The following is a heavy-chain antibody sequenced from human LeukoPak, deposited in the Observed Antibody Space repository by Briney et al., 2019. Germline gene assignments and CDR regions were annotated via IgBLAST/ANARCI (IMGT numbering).Heavy chain of an antibody. CDR2: ISAYNGNT. Sequence: ASVKVSCKASGYTFTSYGISWVRQAPGQGLEWMGWISAYNGNTNYAQKLQGRVTMTTDTSTSTAYMELRSLRSDDTAVYYCARDPDPMTTVTTGPYYFDYWGQGTLVTVSS. CDR3: ARDPDPMTTVTTGPYYFDY. V-gene: IGHV1-18*01. D-gene: IGHD4-11*01. CDR1: GYTFTSYG. J-gene: IGHJ4*02.